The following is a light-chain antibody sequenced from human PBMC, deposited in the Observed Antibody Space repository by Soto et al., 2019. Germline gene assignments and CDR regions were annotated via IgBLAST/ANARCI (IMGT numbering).Light chain of an antibody. CDR1: QSVSSY. CDR2: DAS. Sequence: EIVLTQSPATLSLSPGERATLSCRASQSVSSYLDWYQQKSGQAPRLLIYDASNKATGIPARFSGSGSGTDFTLTISSLEPEDFAVYYCQQRSNWPRTFGQGTKVEIK. V-gene: IGKV3-11*01. J-gene: IGKJ1*01. CDR3: QQRSNWPRT.